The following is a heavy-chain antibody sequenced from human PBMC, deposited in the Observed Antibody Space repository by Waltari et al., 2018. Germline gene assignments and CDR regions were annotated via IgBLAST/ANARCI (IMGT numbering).Heavy chain of an antibody. D-gene: IGHD6-13*01. J-gene: IGHJ6*03. Sequence: QVQLVQSGAEVKKPGASVKVSCKASGYTFTGYYMHWVQQAPGQGLEWMGVINPNVGCTKDGQKCQGRVSMTRDTSISTAYMELSRLRSDDTAVYYCASGGHPYSSSWYYYYYMAVWGKGTTVTVSS. CDR2: INPNVGCT. V-gene: IGHV1-2*02. CDR1: GYTFTGYY. CDR3: ASGGHPYSSSWYYYYYMAV.